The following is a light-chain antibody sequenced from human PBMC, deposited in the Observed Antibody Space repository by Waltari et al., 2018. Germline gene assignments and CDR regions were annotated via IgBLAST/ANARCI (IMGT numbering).Light chain of an antibody. J-gene: IGLJ2*01. CDR1: RTNIRSHP. CDR3: ALWDDSLNGVI. CDR2: SNS. Sequence: QAVLTQPPSTSGTPGQSVPISCSGTRTNIRSHPANWIHHLPGTAPKLLIHSNSERPSGVPARFSGSKSGTSASLAISGLQSEDEGDYYCALWDDSLNGVIFGGGTKLTVL. V-gene: IGLV1-44*01.